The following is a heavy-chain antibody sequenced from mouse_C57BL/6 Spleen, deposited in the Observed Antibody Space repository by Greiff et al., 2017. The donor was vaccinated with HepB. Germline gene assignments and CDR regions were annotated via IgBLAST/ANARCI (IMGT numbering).Heavy chain of an antibody. CDR3: ARYERSYFDY. Sequence: EVKLMESGGGLVQPGGSLSLSCAASGFTFTDYYMSWVRQPPGKALEWLGFIRNKANGYTTEYSASVKGRFTISRDNSQSILYLQMNALRAEDSATYYCARYERSYFDYWGQGTTLTVSS. J-gene: IGHJ2*01. V-gene: IGHV7-3*01. CDR1: GFTFTDYY. CDR2: IRNKANGYTT.